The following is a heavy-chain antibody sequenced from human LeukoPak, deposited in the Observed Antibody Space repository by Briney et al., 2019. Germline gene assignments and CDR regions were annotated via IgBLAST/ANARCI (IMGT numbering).Heavy chain of an antibody. CDR1: GYSFTTYW. CDR2: IYPGDSAT. D-gene: IGHD1-26*01. Sequence: GESLKISCKGSGYSFTTYWIAWVRQMPGKGLEWMGVIYPGDSATRYSPSFQGQVTLSADKSISTAYLQWSSLKASDTAIYYCARALVGAATLSYWGQGTLVTVSS. V-gene: IGHV5-51*01. CDR3: ARALVGAATLSY. J-gene: IGHJ4*02.